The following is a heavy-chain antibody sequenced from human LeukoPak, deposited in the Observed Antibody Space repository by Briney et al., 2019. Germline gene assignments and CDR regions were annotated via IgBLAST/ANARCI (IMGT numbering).Heavy chain of an antibody. V-gene: IGHV3-21*01. D-gene: IGHD2-2*01. CDR1: GFTFSSYS. CDR2: ISSSSSYI. J-gene: IGHJ4*02. Sequence: GGSLRPSCAASGFTFSSYSMNWVRQAPGKGLEWVSSISSSSSYIYYADSVKGRFTISRDNAKNSLYLQMNSLRAEDTAVYYCARAPVYCSSTSCYSPSGFDYWGQGTLVTVSS. CDR3: ARAPVYCSSTSCYSPSGFDY.